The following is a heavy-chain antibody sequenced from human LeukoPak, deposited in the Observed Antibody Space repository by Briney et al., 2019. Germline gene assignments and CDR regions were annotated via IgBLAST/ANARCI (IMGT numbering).Heavy chain of an antibody. D-gene: IGHD3-9*01. CDR2: IHYSGNN. Sequence: PSETLSLTCTVSGGSISTYWWTWIRQPPGKGLEWLRYIHYSGNNNYNPSPKSRLTMSVDTSKNHFSLNLNSVTAADTAVYYCARGYFDWLSFDYWGQGVLVAVSS. CDR1: GGSISTYW. CDR3: ARGYFDWLSFDY. J-gene: IGHJ4*02. V-gene: IGHV4-59*01.